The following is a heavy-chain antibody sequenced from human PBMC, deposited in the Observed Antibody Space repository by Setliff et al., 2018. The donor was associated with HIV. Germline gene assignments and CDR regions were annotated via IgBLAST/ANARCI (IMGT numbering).Heavy chain of an antibody. D-gene: IGHD3-10*01. J-gene: IGHJ6*03. CDR2: ISSSSSYI. V-gene: IGHV3-21*01. CDR3: ARGRGFGESGYSYYYMDV. Sequence: GGSLRLSCAASGFTFSSYSMNWVRQAPGKGLEWVSSISSSSSYIYYADSVKGRFTISRDNSKNTLYLQMNSLRAEDTAVYYCARGRGFGESGYSYYYMDVWGKGTTVTVSS. CDR1: GFTFSSYS.